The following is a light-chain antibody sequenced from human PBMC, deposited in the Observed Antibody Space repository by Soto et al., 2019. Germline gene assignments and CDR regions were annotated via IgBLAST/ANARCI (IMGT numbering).Light chain of an antibody. CDR1: SSNIERNY. CDR3: AAWDDSLSVLV. CDR2: KND. Sequence: QSVLTQPPSASETPGQRVTISCSGSSSNIERNYVYWYQQVPGTAPKLLIYKNDQRPSGVPDRFSGSKSGTSASLAISGIRSEDEADYYCAAWDDSLSVLVFGGGTKLTVL. J-gene: IGLJ3*02. V-gene: IGLV1-47*01.